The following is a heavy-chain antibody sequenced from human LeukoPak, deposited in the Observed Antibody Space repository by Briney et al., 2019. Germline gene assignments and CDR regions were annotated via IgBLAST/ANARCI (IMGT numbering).Heavy chain of an antibody. V-gene: IGHV3-23*01. J-gene: IGHJ6*02. CDR2: ISGSGGSI. CDR3: AKDDYSYYAMDV. Sequence: GGSLRLSCAASGFTFSNYAMSWVRQAPGKGLEWVSTISGSGGSIFYADSVKGRFTISRDNSRNTLYLQMNSLRAEDTAIYYCAKDDYSYYAMDVWGRGTTVTVSS. CDR1: GFTFSNYA.